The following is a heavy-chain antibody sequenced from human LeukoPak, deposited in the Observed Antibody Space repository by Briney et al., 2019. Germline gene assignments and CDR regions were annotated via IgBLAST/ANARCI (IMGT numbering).Heavy chain of an antibody. D-gene: IGHD6-13*01. Sequence: ASVKVSCKASGDSFTINDINWVRQATGQGLEWMGWMNPNSGNTGYAQKFQGRVTMTRNTSISTAYMELTDLRSEDTAVYYYARVTAAGTWTFDLWGQGTTVTVSS. J-gene: IGHJ3*01. CDR3: ARVTAAGTWTFDL. V-gene: IGHV1-8*01. CDR1: GDSFTIND. CDR2: MNPNSGNT.